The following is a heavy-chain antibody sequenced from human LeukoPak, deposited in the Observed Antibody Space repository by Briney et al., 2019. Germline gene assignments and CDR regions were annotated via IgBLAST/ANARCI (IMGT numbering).Heavy chain of an antibody. CDR1: GFTFSSYG. CDR3: ATYSSLNRREFQY. Sequence: PGGSLRLSCAASGFTFSSYGMHWVRQAPGKGLDWVAVISFDGNIKYYADSVKGRFTISRDNAKNSLYLQMNSLRAEDTAVYYCATYSSLNRREFQYWGQGTLLTVSS. D-gene: IGHD3-22*01. J-gene: IGHJ1*01. CDR2: ISFDGNIK. V-gene: IGHV3-30*03.